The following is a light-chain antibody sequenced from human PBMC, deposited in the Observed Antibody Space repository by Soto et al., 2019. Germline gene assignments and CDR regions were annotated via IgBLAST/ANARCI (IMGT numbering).Light chain of an antibody. CDR1: QNVRSN. Sequence: EIVMTQSPATLSVSPGERATLSCSASQNVRSNLAWYHQKPGQAPRLLISDASTRATCIPARFSGSGSGTEFTLTITSLQSEDFAVYYCQQYDNWPLSFGGGTRVEIK. J-gene: IGKJ4*01. CDR3: QQYDNWPLS. CDR2: DAS. V-gene: IGKV3-15*01.